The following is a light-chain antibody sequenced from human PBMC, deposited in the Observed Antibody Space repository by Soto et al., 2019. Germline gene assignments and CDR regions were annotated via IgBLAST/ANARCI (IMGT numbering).Light chain of an antibody. J-gene: IGKJ1*01. V-gene: IGKV1-9*01. CDR2: AAS. CDR1: QGISSY. CDR3: PQYNHWPRT. Sequence: IQLTQSPSPLSASVGDRVTISCRASQGISSYLGWYQQKPGKAPKLLIYAASSLQSGVPSRFSGSGSGTEFTLTINSLQSEDFAVYYCPQYNHWPRTFGQGTKVDIK.